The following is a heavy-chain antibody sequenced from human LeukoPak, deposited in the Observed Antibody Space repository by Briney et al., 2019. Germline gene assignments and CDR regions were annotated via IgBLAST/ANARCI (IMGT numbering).Heavy chain of an antibody. CDR1: GFTFSSYG. Sequence: PGRSLRLSCAASGFTFSSYGMHWVRQAPGKGLEWVAVIWYDGSNKYYADSVKGRFTISRDNSKNPLYLQMNSLRAEDTAVYYCAILIGEGYFDYWGQGTLVTVSS. J-gene: IGHJ4*02. D-gene: IGHD3-3*01. V-gene: IGHV3-33*01. CDR3: AILIGEGYFDY. CDR2: IWYDGSNK.